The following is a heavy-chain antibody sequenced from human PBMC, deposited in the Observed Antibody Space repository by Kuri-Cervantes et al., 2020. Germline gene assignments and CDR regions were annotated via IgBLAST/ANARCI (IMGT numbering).Heavy chain of an antibody. CDR1: AFTFSSYA. Sequence: GESLKISLAASAFTFSSYALHWVRQAPGKGLEWVAVISFDGSYKYYADSVKGRSAISRANSKNTLYLRMNSLRADDTAVYYCATSGWYRPRLGRSYYFMDVWGKGTTVTVSS. V-gene: IGHV3-30*09. J-gene: IGHJ6*03. CDR3: ATSGWYRPRLGRSYYFMDV. CDR2: ISFDGSYK. D-gene: IGHD6-19*01.